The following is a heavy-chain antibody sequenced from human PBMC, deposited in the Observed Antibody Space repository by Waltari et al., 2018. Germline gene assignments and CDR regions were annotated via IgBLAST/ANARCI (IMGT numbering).Heavy chain of an antibody. Sequence: QLQLQESGPGLVKPSETLSLTCTVSGGSISSSSYYWGWIRQPPGKGLEWIGSIYYSGSTDHNPSRKSRVTISVETSKNQFSLKLSSVTAADTAVYYCARQPPESYGSGTHYYMDVWGKGTTVIVSS. CDR3: ARQPPESYGSGTHYYMDV. CDR2: IYYSGST. V-gene: IGHV4-39*01. J-gene: IGHJ6*03. CDR1: GGSISSSSYY. D-gene: IGHD3-10*01.